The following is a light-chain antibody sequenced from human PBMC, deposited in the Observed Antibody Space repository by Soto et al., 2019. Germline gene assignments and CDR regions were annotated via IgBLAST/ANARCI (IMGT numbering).Light chain of an antibody. CDR2: EVS. J-gene: IGLJ1*01. Sequence: QSVLTQPASVSGSPGQSITISCTGTSSDVGGYDYVSWYQHHPGKAPKLTIYEVSNRPSGVSNRFSGSTSGNTASLTISALQAEDEAEYYCSSYTSSSTDVFGTGTKLTVL. CDR1: SSDVGGYDY. CDR3: SSYTSSSTDV. V-gene: IGLV2-14*01.